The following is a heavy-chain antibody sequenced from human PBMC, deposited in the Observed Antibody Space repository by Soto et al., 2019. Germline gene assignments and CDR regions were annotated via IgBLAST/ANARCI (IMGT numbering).Heavy chain of an antibody. CDR1: GFSVSSNY. V-gene: IGHV3-53*01. J-gene: IGHJ5*02. Sequence: PGGSLRLSCAISGFSVSSNYLSWVRQAPGKGLGWVSVHYSGVSTYYADSVQGRFTISRDKSNNTLYLQMRRVRAEDTAVYFCARHRHPRGTVGATSPLDPWGQGTQVTVSS. CDR2: HYSGVST. CDR3: ARHRHPRGTVGATSPLDP. D-gene: IGHD1-26*01.